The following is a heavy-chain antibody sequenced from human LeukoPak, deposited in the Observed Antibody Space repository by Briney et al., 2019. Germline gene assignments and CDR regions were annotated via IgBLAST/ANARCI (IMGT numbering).Heavy chain of an antibody. D-gene: IGHD6-19*01. J-gene: IGHJ3*02. V-gene: IGHV3-23*01. Sequence: GGSLRLSCAASGFTVSSNYMSWVRQAPGKGLEWVSAISGSGGSTYYADSVKGRFTISRDNSKNTLYLQMNSLRAEDTAVYYCAKDTLRSGWDDAFDIWGQGTMVTVSS. CDR3: AKDTLRSGWDDAFDI. CDR2: ISGSGGST. CDR1: GFTVSSNY.